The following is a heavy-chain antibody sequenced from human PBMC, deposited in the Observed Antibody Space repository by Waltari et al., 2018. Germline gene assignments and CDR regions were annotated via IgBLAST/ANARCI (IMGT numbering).Heavy chain of an antibody. CDR3: ARLSDPNKYYYGMDV. V-gene: IGHV3-53*01. J-gene: IGHJ6*02. CDR2: IYRGGSI. CDR1: GLSVIDNY. D-gene: IGHD3-16*02. Sequence: EVQLVQSGGGLIPPGGSLRLSCAASGLSVIDNYMSWVRQAPGKGLEWVSVIYRGGSIKYGDSVKGRFTLSRDNSKNTLFLQMNSLRSEDTAVYYCARLSDPNKYYYGMDVWGQGP.